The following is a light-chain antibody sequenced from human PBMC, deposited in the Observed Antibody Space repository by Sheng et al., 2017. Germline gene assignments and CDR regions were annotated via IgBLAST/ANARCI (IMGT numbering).Light chain of an antibody. CDR2: TDT. Sequence: QLVLTQPPSVSGAPGQRVTISCTGSSSNIGAGYDVHWYQQLPGTAPKLLIYTDTNRPSGVPDRFSASKSGTSASLAITGLQAEDEADYYCQSYDSSLSAWVFGGGTKLTVL. J-gene: IGLJ3*02. CDR1: SSNIGAGYD. V-gene: IGLV1-40*01. CDR3: QSYDSSLSAWV.